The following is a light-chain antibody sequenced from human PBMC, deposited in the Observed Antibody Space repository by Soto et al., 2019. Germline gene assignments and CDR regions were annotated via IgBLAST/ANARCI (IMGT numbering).Light chain of an antibody. CDR2: GAS. Sequence: ESVLTQSPGTLSLSPGERATLSCRASQSVITYLAWYQQKPGQAPRLLIYGASSRATGIPDRFSGSGSGTDFTLIISRLETVDVAVYYCQQYGRTPLTFGGGTKVETK. CDR1: QSVITY. V-gene: IGKV3-20*01. J-gene: IGKJ4*01. CDR3: QQYGRTPLT.